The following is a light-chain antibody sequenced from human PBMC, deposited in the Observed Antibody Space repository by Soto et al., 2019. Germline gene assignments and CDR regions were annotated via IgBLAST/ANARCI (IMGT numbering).Light chain of an antibody. Sequence: IVMTQSPLSLPVTLGQPASISCRSSQSLVHIGGNTYLNWFQQRPGQSPRRLIYKVSNRDSGVPDRFSGSGSGTDFTLSISRVEADDVGVYYCMQGISFTFGQGTRVEIK. J-gene: IGKJ1*01. CDR3: MQGISFT. CDR1: QSLVHIGGNTY. CDR2: KVS. V-gene: IGKV2-30*02.